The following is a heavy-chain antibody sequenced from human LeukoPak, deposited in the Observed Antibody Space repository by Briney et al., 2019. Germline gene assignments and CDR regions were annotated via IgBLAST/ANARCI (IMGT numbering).Heavy chain of an antibody. Sequence: GGSLRLSCAASGFTFSTYWMTWVRQGPGKGLEWLANIHQDGSEKNYVDSVKGRFTISRDNAKNSLYLQMDSLRAEDTAVYYCARGRRWLQPLDYWGQGTLVTVSS. J-gene: IGHJ4*02. CDR3: ARGRRWLQPLDY. D-gene: IGHD5-24*01. V-gene: IGHV3-7*01. CDR1: GFTFSTYW. CDR2: IHQDGSEK.